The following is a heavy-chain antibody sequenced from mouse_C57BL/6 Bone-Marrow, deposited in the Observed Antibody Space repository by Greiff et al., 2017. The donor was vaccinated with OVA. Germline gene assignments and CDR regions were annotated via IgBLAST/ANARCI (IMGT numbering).Heavy chain of an antibody. CDR2: IYPGSGST. Sequence: QVQLQQSGAELVKPGASVKMSCKASGYTFTSYWITWVKQRPGQGLEWIGDIYPGSGSTNYNEKFKSKATLTVDTSSSTAYMQLSSLTSEDSAVYYCARRGRITTVVYFDYWGQGTTLTVSS. J-gene: IGHJ2*01. CDR3: ARRGRITTVVYFDY. D-gene: IGHD1-1*01. CDR1: GYTFTSYW. V-gene: IGHV1-55*01.